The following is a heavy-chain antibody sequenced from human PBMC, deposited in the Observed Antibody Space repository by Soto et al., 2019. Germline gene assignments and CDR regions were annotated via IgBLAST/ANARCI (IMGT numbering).Heavy chain of an antibody. Sequence: PSQTLSLTCVISGDSVSSNSAAWNWIRQSPSRGLEWLGRTYYRSKWYNDYAVSVKSRITINPDTAKNQFSLQLNSVTPEDTAVYYCARDQNLEYSSSSVDYWGQGTLVTVSS. J-gene: IGHJ4*02. CDR2: TYYRSKWYN. D-gene: IGHD6-6*01. CDR1: GDSVSSNSAA. CDR3: ARDQNLEYSSSSVDY. V-gene: IGHV6-1*01.